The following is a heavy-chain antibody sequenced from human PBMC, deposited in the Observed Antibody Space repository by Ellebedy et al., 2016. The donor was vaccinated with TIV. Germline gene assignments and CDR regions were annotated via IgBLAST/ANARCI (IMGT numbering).Heavy chain of an antibody. V-gene: IGHV3-33*01. Sequence: GESLKIPXAASGFTFSSYGMHWVRQAPGKGLEWVAVIWYDGSNKYYADSVKGRFTISRDNSKNTLYLQMNSLRAEDTAVYYCARGFGYGDYWGQGTLVTVSS. CDR2: IWYDGSNK. CDR3: ARGFGYGDY. J-gene: IGHJ4*02. CDR1: GFTFSSYG. D-gene: IGHD5-12*01.